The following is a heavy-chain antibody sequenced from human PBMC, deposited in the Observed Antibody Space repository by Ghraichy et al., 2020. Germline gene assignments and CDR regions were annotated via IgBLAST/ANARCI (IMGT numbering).Heavy chain of an antibody. Sequence: SETLSLTCTVSGGSISSYYWSWIRQPPGKGLEWIGYMYYSGSTNYNPSLKSRVTISGDTSKNQISLKVSSVTAADTAVYYCARDRGSGWYSVDYWGQGTLVIVSS. CDR2: MYYSGST. J-gene: IGHJ4*02. D-gene: IGHD6-19*01. CDR1: GGSISSYY. V-gene: IGHV4-59*01. CDR3: ARDRGSGWYSVDY.